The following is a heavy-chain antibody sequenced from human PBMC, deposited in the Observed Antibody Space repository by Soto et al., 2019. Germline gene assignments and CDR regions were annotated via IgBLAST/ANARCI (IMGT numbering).Heavy chain of an antibody. CDR1: GFTFSYYW. V-gene: IGHV3-74*01. J-gene: IGHJ3*01. CDR3: ARGQWGAFDL. Sequence: DVQLVESGGGSVQPGGSLSLSCAATGFTFSYYWMHWVRQAPGKGLVWVSRIHSDGSSTTDADSVKGRFTISRDNAKNTLDVQMNSLRAEDTAVYYCARGQWGAFDLWGQGTMVTVAS. CDR2: IHSDGSST. D-gene: IGHD1-26*01.